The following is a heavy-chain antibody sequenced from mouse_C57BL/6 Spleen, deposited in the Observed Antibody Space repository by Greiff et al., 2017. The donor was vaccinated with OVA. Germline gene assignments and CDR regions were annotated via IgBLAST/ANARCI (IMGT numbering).Heavy chain of an antibody. J-gene: IGHJ4*01. CDR2: IYPGDGDT. CDR1: GYAFRSYW. D-gene: IGHD2-3*01. Sequence: VQLQQSGAELVKPGASVKISCKASGYAFRSYWMNWVKQRPGKGLEWIGQIYPGDGDTNYNGKFKGKATLTADKSSSTDYMQLSSLTSEDSAVYFCAKWLLRGYAMDYWGQGTSVTVSS. CDR3: AKWLLRGYAMDY. V-gene: IGHV1-80*01.